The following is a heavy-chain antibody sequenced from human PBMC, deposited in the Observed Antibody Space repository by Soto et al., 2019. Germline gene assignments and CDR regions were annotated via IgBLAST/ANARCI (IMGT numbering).Heavy chain of an antibody. Sequence: ASVKVSCKASGYTFTSYYMHWVRQAPGQGLEWMGIINPSGGSTSYAQKFQGRVTMTRDTSTSTVYMELSSLRSEDTAVYYCARVYTRDIVVVVAASESAFDIWGQGTMVTVSS. D-gene: IGHD2-15*01. V-gene: IGHV1-46*01. J-gene: IGHJ3*02. CDR1: GYTFTSYY. CDR3: ARVYTRDIVVVVAASESAFDI. CDR2: INPSGGST.